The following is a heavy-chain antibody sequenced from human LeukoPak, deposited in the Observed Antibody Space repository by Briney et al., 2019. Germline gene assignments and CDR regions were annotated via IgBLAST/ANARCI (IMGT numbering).Heavy chain of an antibody. D-gene: IGHD6-19*01. J-gene: IGHJ6*02. CDR1: GGSISSYY. CDR2: INHSGST. CDR3: ARGTGYSSGWPKYYYYGMDV. V-gene: IGHV4-34*01. Sequence: SETLSLTCTVSGGSISSYYWSWIRQPAGKGLEWIGEINHSGSTNYNPSLKSRVTISVDTSKNQFSLKLSSVTAADTAVYYCARGTGYSSGWPKYYYYGMDVWGQGTTVTVSS.